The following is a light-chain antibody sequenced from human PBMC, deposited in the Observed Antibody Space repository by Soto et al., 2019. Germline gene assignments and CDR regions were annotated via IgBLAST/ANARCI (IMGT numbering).Light chain of an antibody. CDR2: GAS. CDR1: QSVSSDY. J-gene: IGKJ3*01. CDR3: QQYGSSPIT. Sequence: EIVLTQSPGTLSLSRGDRATLSCRASQSVSSDYLAWYQQKPGQAPRLLIFGASSRATGISDRFGGSGSGTDFTLTISRLEPEDFAVYYCQQYGSSPITFGPGTKVHIK. V-gene: IGKV3-20*01.